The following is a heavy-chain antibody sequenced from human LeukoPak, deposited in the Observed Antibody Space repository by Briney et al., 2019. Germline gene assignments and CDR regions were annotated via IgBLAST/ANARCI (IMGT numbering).Heavy chain of an antibody. CDR2: INHSGST. Sequence: SETLSLTCAVYGGSFSGYNWGRFRQPPGKGLEWIGEINHSGSTNYNPSLKSRVTISVDTSKNQFSLKLSSVTAADTAVYYCARSIPSGWYRLWGQGTLVTVSS. CDR3: ARSIPSGWYRL. V-gene: IGHV4-34*01. CDR1: GGSFSGYN. J-gene: IGHJ4*02. D-gene: IGHD6-19*01.